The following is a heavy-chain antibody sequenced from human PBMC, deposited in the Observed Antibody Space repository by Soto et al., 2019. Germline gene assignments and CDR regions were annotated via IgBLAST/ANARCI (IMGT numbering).Heavy chain of an antibody. Sequence: TGGSLRLSCVASGFTYSDYWMAWVRQAPGEGLEWVSSITDSGGDAKYADSVRGRFTISRDNSKNTLYLQMSSLRAEDSAVYYCARGSTDSYPGSRIFDFWGRGTLVTVSS. J-gene: IGHJ4*02. CDR2: ITDSGGDA. CDR1: GFTYSDYW. CDR3: ARGSTDSYPGSRIFDF. V-gene: IGHV3-23*01. D-gene: IGHD3-10*01.